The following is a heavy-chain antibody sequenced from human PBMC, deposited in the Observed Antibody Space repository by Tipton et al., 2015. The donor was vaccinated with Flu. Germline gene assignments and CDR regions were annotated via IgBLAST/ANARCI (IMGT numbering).Heavy chain of an antibody. CDR2: MYYSGST. J-gene: IGHJ3*02. CDR3: VRDVYGTDAFEI. V-gene: IGHV4-31*03. CDR1: GGSISSGCHY. D-gene: IGHD2-8*01. Sequence: TLSLTCTVSGGSISSGCHYWSWIRQHPGKGLEWIGYMYYSGSTYYNPSLKSRVTISVDTSKNQFSLKLSSVTAADTAVYYCVRDVYGTDAFEIWGQGTKVTVSS.